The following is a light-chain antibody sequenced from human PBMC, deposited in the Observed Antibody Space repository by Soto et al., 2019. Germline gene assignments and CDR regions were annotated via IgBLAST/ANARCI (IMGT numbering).Light chain of an antibody. J-gene: IGKJ5*01. V-gene: IGKV1-33*01. CDR2: DAS. CDR1: QDVSNY. Sequence: DIQMTQSPSSLSASVGDRVTITCQASQDVSNYLNWYQQKLGKAPKLLIYDASNLETVVPSRFSGSGSGTYFSFTISSLQPEDFATYYCQQYSNLITLGQGTRLEIK. CDR3: QQYSNLIT.